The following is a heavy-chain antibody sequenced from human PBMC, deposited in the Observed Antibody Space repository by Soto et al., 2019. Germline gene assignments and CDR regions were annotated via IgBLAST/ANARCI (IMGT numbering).Heavy chain of an antibody. V-gene: IGHV1-8*01. Sequence: QVQLVQSGAEVKKPGASVKVSCKASGYMFSTYDINWVRQAPGQGLEWMGWLNPNSGNTGDAQKFQGRVTTTRNTSINTADRELRSLGSDDTAVYYCARDHRYNWNDEGWCDPWGQGTLVTVSS. D-gene: IGHD1-20*01. J-gene: IGHJ5*02. CDR3: ARDHRYNWNDEGWCDP. CDR2: LNPNSGNT. CDR1: GYMFSTYD.